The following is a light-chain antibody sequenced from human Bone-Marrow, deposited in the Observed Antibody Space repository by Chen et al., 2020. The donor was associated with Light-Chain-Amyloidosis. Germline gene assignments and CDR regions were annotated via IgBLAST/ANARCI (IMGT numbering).Light chain of an antibody. V-gene: IGKV4-1*01. Sequence: IVLTQSPDSLSVSLGARATINCKASQSVLFSSYDKNYLAWYQHKLGQPPKLLIYWAATRASGVPDRFSGSGSGTDFTLTISRLQAEDVAVYYCQQNYTTLTGVTFGGGTKVEIK. J-gene: IGKJ4*01. CDR3: QQNYTTLTGVT. CDR2: WAA. CDR1: QSVLFSSYDKNY.